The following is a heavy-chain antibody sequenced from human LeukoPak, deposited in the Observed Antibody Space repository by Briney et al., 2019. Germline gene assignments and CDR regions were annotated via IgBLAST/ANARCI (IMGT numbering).Heavy chain of an antibody. Sequence: GGSLRLSGAASGFTFSSYAMSWVRQAPGKGLEWVSAISGSGGSTYYADSVKGRFTISRDNSKNTLYLQMNSLRAEDTAVYYCAKWRGYYYDSSGFKSRPFDIWGQGTMVTVSS. J-gene: IGHJ3*02. CDR1: GFTFSSYA. CDR2: ISGSGGST. V-gene: IGHV3-23*01. D-gene: IGHD3-22*01. CDR3: AKWRGYYYDSSGFKSRPFDI.